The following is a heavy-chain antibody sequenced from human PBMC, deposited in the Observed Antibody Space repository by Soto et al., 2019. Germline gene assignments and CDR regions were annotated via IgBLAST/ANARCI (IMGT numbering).Heavy chain of an antibody. D-gene: IGHD6-19*01. Sequence: SETLSLTCAVYGGSFSGYYWSWIRQPPGKGLEWIGEINHSGSTNYNPSLKSRVTISVDTSKNQFSLKLSSVTAADTAEYYCARGVTYSSGWRPIRGGMDVWGQGTTVTVSS. J-gene: IGHJ6*02. CDR2: INHSGST. CDR3: ARGVTYSSGWRPIRGGMDV. V-gene: IGHV4-34*01. CDR1: GGSFSGYY.